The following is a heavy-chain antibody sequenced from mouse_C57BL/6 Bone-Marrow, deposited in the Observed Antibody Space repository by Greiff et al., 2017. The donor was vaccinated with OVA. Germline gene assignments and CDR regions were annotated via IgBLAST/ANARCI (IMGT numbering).Heavy chain of an antibody. CDR1: GFSLTSYG. D-gene: IGHD1-1*01. V-gene: IGHV2-5*01. J-gene: IGHJ4*01. CDR3: AKKELLGYAMDY. Sequence: VQLQQSGPGLVQPSQSLSITCTVSGFSLTSYGVHWVRQSPGKGLEWLGVIWRGGSTDYNAAFMSRLSITKENSKSQVFFKMNSLQADDTAIYYCAKKELLGYAMDYWGQGTSVTVSS. CDR2: IWRGGST.